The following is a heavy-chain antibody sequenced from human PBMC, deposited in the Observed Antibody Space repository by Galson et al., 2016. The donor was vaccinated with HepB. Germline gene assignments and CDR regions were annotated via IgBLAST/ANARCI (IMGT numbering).Heavy chain of an antibody. V-gene: IGHV3-53*01. CDR1: GFTVSSNY. J-gene: IGHJ6*02. CDR2: IYSGGST. Sequence: SLRLSCAASGFTVSSNYMSWVRQAPGKGLEWVSVIYSGGSTYYADSVKGRFTISRDNSKNTLYLQMNSLRAEDTAVYYCARAPTGVLGYYGLDVWGQRTTVTVSS. CDR3: ARAPTGVLGYYGLDV. D-gene: IGHD3-16*02.